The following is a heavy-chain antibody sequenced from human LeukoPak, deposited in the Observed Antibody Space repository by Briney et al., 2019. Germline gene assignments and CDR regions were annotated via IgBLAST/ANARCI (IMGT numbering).Heavy chain of an antibody. V-gene: IGHV5-51*01. J-gene: IGHJ6*02. Sequence: GESLKISCKGSGYSFTSYWIGWVRQMPGKGLEWMGIIYPGDSDTRYSPSFQGQVTISADKSISTAYLQWSSLKASDTAMYYCARQDMTTRGDYGMDVWGQGTTVTVSS. CDR3: ARQDMTTRGDYGMDV. CDR2: IYPGDSDT. D-gene: IGHD4-17*01. CDR1: GYSFTSYW.